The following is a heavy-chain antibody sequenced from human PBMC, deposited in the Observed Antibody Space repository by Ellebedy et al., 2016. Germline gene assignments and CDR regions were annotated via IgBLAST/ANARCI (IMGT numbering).Heavy chain of an antibody. V-gene: IGHV1-46*01. J-gene: IGHJ4*02. CDR3: ARAPVLGYCSGGSCQRTKPFDY. CDR2: INPSGGST. Sequence: ASVKVSCKASGYTFTSYYMHWVRQAPGQGLEWMGLINPSGGSTSYAQKFQGRVTMTRDTSTSTVYMELSSLRSEDTAVYYCARAPVLGYCSGGSCQRTKPFDYWGQGTLVTVSS. CDR1: GYTFTSYY. D-gene: IGHD2-15*01.